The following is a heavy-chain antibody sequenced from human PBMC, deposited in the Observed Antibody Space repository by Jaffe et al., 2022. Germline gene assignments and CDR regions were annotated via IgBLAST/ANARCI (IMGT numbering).Heavy chain of an antibody. CDR2: ISWNSGSI. CDR1: GFTFDDYA. CDR3: AKDAVTPSRESGYDYYYYYMDV. Sequence: EVQLVESGGGLVQPGRSLRLSCAASGFTFDDYAMHWVRQAPGKGLEWVSGISWNSGSIGYADSVKGRFTISRDNAKNSLYLQMNSLRAEDTALYYCAKDAVTPSRESGYDYYYYYMDVWGKGTTVTVSS. V-gene: IGHV3-9*01. J-gene: IGHJ6*03. D-gene: IGHD5-12*01.